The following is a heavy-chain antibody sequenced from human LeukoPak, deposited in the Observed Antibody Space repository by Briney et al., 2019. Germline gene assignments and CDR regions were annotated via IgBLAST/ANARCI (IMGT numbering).Heavy chain of an antibody. CDR3: ARDVRFSQWSEGGPFDY. J-gene: IGHJ4*02. V-gene: IGHV4-4*07. CDR2: IYSGGST. Sequence: PSETLSLTCTVSGGSISSYYWSWIRQPAGKGLEWIGRIYSGGSTNFNPSLKSRVTMSLDTSKDQFSLKLSSVAAADTAVYYCARDVRFSQWSEGGPFDYWGQGTLVIVSS. D-gene: IGHD3-3*01. CDR1: GGSISSYY.